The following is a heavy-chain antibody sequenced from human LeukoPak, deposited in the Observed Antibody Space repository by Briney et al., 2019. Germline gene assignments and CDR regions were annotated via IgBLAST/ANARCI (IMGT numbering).Heavy chain of an antibody. D-gene: IGHD4-17*01. CDR3: ARGSRYGDYPYYCDF. CDR1: GFTFGSYG. CDR2: VRYDGNNP. V-gene: IGHV3-30*02. Sequence: GGSLRLSCAASGFTFGSYGMHWVRQAPGKGLDWVAFVRYDGNNPYYSASVKGRSTISRDNSKNTVLLQMNNLRLEDAAVYYCARGSRYGDYPYYCDFWGQGTLVTVSS. J-gene: IGHJ4*02.